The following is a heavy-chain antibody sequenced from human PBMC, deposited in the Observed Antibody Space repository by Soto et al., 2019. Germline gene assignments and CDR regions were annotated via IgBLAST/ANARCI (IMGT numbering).Heavy chain of an antibody. CDR3: ARHRDYRGSDY. V-gene: IGHV5-51*01. D-gene: IGHD4-17*01. J-gene: IGHJ4*02. Sequence: GESLKISCKGSGYSFPNYWIGWVRQMPGKGLEWMGTIYPGDSDTRYSPSFQGQVTISADKSINTAYLQWSSLQASDTAMYYCARHRDYRGSDYWGQGTLVTVSS. CDR2: IYPGDSDT. CDR1: GYSFPNYW.